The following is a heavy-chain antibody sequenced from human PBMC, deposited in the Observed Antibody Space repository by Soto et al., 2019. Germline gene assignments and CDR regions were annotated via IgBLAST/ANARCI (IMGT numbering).Heavy chain of an antibody. CDR2: MKPKSGGT. J-gene: IGHJ6*02. Sequence: QVQLVQSGAEVRKPGASVRVSCEASGYSFTGHDVNWVRQASGQGLEWMGWMKPKSGGTGYAQKFQGRVTMPRDTSINTAYMDLSGLTSQDTAVYYCVKVVELKSGYYHAMAVWGQGTTVTVSS. V-gene: IGHV1-8*01. D-gene: IGHD1-7*01. CDR3: VKVVELKSGYYHAMAV. CDR1: GYSFTGHD.